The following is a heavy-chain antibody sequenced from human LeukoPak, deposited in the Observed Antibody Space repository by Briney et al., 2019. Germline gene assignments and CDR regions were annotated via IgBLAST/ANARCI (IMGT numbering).Heavy chain of an antibody. CDR3: ARDLGRATYYGSGSYGDY. J-gene: IGHJ4*02. V-gene: IGHV3-30-3*01. Sequence: QPGGSLRLSCAASGFTFSSYAMHWVRQAPGKGLEWVAVISYDGSNKYYADSVKGRFTISRDNSKNTLYLQMNSLSAEDTAVYYCARDLGRATYYGSGSYGDYWGQGTLVTVSS. CDR1: GFTFSSYA. CDR2: ISYDGSNK. D-gene: IGHD3-10*01.